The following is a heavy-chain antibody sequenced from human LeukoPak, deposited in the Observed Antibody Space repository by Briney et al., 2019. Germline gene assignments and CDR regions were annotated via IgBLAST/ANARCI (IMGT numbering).Heavy chain of an antibody. CDR3: AIESSSWRFEY. CDR1: GFTFSSYG. D-gene: IGHD6-13*01. J-gene: IGHJ4*02. V-gene: IGHV3-30*03. CDR2: ISDDRSDK. Sequence: PGRSLRLSCAASGFTFSSYGMHWVRQAPGKGLEWVAVISDDRSDKYYADSVKGRFTISRDNSKNTLYLQMNSLRAEDTAVYFCAIESSSWRFEYWGQGTLVTVSS.